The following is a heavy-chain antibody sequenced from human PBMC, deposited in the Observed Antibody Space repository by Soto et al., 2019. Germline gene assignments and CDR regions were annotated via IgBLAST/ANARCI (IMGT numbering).Heavy chain of an antibody. V-gene: IGHV3-30*18. D-gene: IGHD4-17*01. CDR3: AKEYGRTWLDH. CDR1: GFTFSTYG. Sequence: GGSMRLSCSASGFTFSTYGMHWVRQAPGKGLEWVAAMSYDGTKQYYVDSVKGRFTISRDNSRNTLFLQLNSLRDEDTAVYYCAKEYGRTWLDHWAQGTPVTVTS. J-gene: IGHJ5*02. CDR2: MSYDGTKQ.